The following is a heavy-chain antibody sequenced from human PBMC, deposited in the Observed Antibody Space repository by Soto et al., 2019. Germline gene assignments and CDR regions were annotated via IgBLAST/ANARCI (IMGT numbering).Heavy chain of an antibody. CDR2: ISVYDGKT. V-gene: IGHV1-18*01. CDR1: GCTFNTYG. Sequence: GASVKVSCKTSGCTFNTYGINWVRQAPGQGLELMGWISVYDGKTTYAEKFQGRVTLTTDTSTSTAYMELRSLRSDDTAIYYCARDPHEFWTSYWFDPWGQGTPVTVSS. D-gene: IGHD3-3*01. J-gene: IGHJ5*02. CDR3: ARDPHEFWTSYWFDP.